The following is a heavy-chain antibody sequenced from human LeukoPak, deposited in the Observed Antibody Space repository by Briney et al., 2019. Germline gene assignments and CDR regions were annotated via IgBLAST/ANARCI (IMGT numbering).Heavy chain of an antibody. V-gene: IGHV1-2*02. Sequence: EASVKVSCKASGYTFTGYYMHWVRQAPGQGLEWMGWINPNSGGTNYAQKFQGRVTMTRDTSISTAYMELSRLRSDDTAVYYCARDGDRYDKEAFDYWGQGTLVTVSS. CDR1: GYTFTGYY. CDR3: ARDGDRYDKEAFDY. J-gene: IGHJ4*02. CDR2: INPNSGGT. D-gene: IGHD3-16*02.